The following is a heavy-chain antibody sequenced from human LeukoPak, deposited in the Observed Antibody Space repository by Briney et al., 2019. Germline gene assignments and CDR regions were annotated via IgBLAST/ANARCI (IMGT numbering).Heavy chain of an antibody. CDR3: ARVPNMYGDYRDAFDM. Sequence: GGSLRLSCTASGFTFSSYWMSWVRQAPGKGLEWVANIKQDGSEKYYVDSVKGRFTISRDNAKNSLYLQMNSLRAEDTAVCYCARVPNMYGDYRDAFDMWGQGTMGTVSS. J-gene: IGHJ3*02. CDR1: GFTFSSYW. V-gene: IGHV3-7*01. CDR2: IKQDGSEK. D-gene: IGHD4-17*01.